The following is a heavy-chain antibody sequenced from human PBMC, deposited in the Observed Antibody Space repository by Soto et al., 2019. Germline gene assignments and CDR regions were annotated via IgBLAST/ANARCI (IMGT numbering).Heavy chain of an antibody. J-gene: IGHJ4*02. V-gene: IGHV4-59*02. CDR3: ARASSTNWTYFFDY. D-gene: IGHD2-2*01. Sequence: PSETLSLTCTVSGGSVNTYYWSWIRQPPGKALEWVGHISFSGYTNYNPSLQGRVTISVHSSKSQFSLKLSSVTAADTAVYYCARASSTNWTYFFDYWGQGALVTVSS. CDR2: ISFSGYT. CDR1: GGSVNTYY.